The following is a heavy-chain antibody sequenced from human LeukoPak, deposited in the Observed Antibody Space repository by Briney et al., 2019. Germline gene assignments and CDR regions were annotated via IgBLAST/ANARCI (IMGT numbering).Heavy chain of an antibody. CDR3: ARDSGRGSYIGYYYYGMDV. Sequence: SVKVSCKASGGTFSSYAISWVRQAPGQGLEWMGGIIPIFGTANYAQKFQGRVTITADKSTGTAYMELSSLRSEDTAVYYCARDSGRGSYIGYYYYGMDVWGKGTTVTVSS. CDR2: IIPIFGTA. D-gene: IGHD1-26*01. V-gene: IGHV1-69*06. CDR1: GGTFSSYA. J-gene: IGHJ6*04.